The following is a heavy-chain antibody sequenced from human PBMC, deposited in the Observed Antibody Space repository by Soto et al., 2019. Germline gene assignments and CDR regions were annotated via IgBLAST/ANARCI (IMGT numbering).Heavy chain of an antibody. Sequence: GESLKISCKGSGYSFTSYWIGWVRQMPGKGMEWMGIIYPGDSDTRYSPSFQGQVTISADKSISTAYLQWSSLKASDTAMYYCARHWKGYYDSSGYHYYGMDVWGQGNTVTVSS. J-gene: IGHJ6*02. D-gene: IGHD3-22*01. V-gene: IGHV5-51*01. CDR3: ARHWKGYYDSSGYHYYGMDV. CDR2: IYPGDSDT. CDR1: GYSFTSYW.